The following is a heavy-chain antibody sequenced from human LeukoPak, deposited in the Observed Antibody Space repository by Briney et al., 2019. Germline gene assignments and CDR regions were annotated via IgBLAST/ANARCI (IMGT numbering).Heavy chain of an antibody. D-gene: IGHD3-10*01. Sequence: GESLKISCQASGYTFSSYWIAWVRQMSGKDLEWLGIIYPGASDVKYNLSFQGLVTISADKSINTAYLLWSGLRASDTAKYYCARAGSGSSSYGMDVWGKGTTVTVSS. J-gene: IGHJ6*04. CDR2: IYPGASDV. V-gene: IGHV5-51*01. CDR3: ARAGSGSSSYGMDV. CDR1: GYTFSSYW.